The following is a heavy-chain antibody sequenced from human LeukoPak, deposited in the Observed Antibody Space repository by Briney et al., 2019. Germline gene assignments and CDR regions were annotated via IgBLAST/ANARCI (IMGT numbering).Heavy chain of an antibody. CDR1: GFTVSSKY. Sequence: GGSLRLSCAASGFTVSSKYMSWVRQAPGKGLEWVSVIYSGGSTYYADSVKGRFTISRDNSKNTLYLQMNSLRAEDTAVYYCAKDYYYDSSGYYSKLTFDYWGQGTLVTVSS. CDR2: IYSGGST. J-gene: IGHJ4*02. V-gene: IGHV3-53*01. D-gene: IGHD3-22*01. CDR3: AKDYYYDSSGYYSKLTFDY.